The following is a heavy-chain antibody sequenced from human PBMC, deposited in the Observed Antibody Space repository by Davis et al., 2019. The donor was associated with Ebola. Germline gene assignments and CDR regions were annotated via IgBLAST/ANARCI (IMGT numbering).Heavy chain of an antibody. CDR1: GFTFSSYG. J-gene: IGHJ4*02. CDR3: AKDLDFNSSPDFDY. V-gene: IGHV3-30*18. Sequence: GESLKISCAAFGFTFSSYGMHWVRQAPGKGLEWVAVISYDGSNKYYADSVKGRFTISRDNSKNTLYLQMNSLRAEDTAVYYCAKDLDFNSSPDFDYWGQGTLVTVSS. CDR2: ISYDGSNK. D-gene: IGHD6-19*01.